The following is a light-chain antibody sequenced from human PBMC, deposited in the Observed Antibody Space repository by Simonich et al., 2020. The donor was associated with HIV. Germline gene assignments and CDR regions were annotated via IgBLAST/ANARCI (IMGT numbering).Light chain of an antibody. Sequence: DIVMTQSPDSLAVSLGERATINCKSSQNVLYSSNNKNYLAWYQQKPRQPPKLLIYWASTREPGVPDRFSGSGSGTHFTLTINSLQAEDVAVYYCQQYYTTPYTFGQGTKLEIK. CDR1: QNVLYSSNNKNY. CDR3: QQYYTTPYT. J-gene: IGKJ2*01. V-gene: IGKV4-1*01. CDR2: WAS.